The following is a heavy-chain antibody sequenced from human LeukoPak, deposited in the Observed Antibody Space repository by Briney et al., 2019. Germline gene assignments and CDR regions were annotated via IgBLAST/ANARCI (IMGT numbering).Heavy chain of an antibody. CDR2: IQHGGTT. Sequence: GGSLRLSCATSGFSFGGAWLSWVRQAPGKGLEWIGRIQHGGTTHYAAPLSGRFTISRDDSKATLYLHMNNLKTEDTAIYYCSTVTHFYLGGQGILVTVSS. CDR3: STVTHFYL. D-gene: IGHD2/OR15-2a*01. J-gene: IGHJ4*02. V-gene: IGHV3-15*05. CDR1: GFSFGGAW.